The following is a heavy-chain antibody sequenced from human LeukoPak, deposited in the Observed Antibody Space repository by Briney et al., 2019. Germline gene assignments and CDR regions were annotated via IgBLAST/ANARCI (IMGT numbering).Heavy chain of an antibody. CDR2: IRSKANSYAT. CDR1: GFTFSGSA. CDR3: TRLDGDYVDWFDP. D-gene: IGHD4-17*01. Sequence: GSLRLSCAASGFTFSGSAMHWVRQASGKGLEWVGRIRSKANSYATAYATSVKGRFTISRDDSKNTAYLQMNSLKTEDTAVYYCTRLDGDYVDWFDPWGQGTLVTVSS. J-gene: IGHJ5*02. V-gene: IGHV3-73*01.